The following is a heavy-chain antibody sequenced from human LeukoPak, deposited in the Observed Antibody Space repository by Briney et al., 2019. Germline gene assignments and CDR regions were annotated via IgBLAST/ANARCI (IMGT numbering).Heavy chain of an antibody. CDR3: ARSARTSHFHTIDY. V-gene: IGHV4-61*08. CDR2: IYYSGST. J-gene: IGHJ4*02. D-gene: IGHD2-2*01. CDR1: GGSISSGDYY. Sequence: SETLSLTCTVSGGSISSGDYYWSWIRQPPGKGLEWIGYIYYSGSTNYNPSLKSRVTISVDTSKNQFSLKLSSVTAADTAVYYCARSARTSHFHTIDYWGQGTLVTVSS.